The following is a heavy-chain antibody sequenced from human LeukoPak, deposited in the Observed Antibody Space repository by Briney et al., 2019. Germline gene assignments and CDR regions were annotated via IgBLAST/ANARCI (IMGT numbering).Heavy chain of an antibody. D-gene: IGHD2-2*01. V-gene: IGHV4-39*07. Sequence: SETLSLTCTVSGGSISSSRDYWAWLRQPPGKGLEWIANIYYSGSTYYSPSLKSRVTISVDTSKNQFSLKLSSVTAADTAVYYCARDSYCSSTSCYVYSYMDVWGKGTTVTVSS. J-gene: IGHJ6*03. CDR2: IYYSGST. CDR3: ARDSYCSSTSCYVYSYMDV. CDR1: GGSISSSRDY.